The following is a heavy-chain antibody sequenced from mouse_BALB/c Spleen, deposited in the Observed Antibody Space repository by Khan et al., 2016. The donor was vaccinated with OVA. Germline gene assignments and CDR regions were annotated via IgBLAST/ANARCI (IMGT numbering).Heavy chain of an antibody. CDR2: ISFGSATI. CDR1: EFTFSSFG. D-gene: IGHD2-4*01. J-gene: IGHJ1*01. Sequence: EVELVESGGGLVQPGGSRKLSCAASEFTFSSFGMHWVRQAPEKGLEWVAYISFGSATIYYADTVKGRFTISRDNPKNTLLLQMTSLRSEDTALYYCARAMITTLYFDVWGAGTTVTVSA. V-gene: IGHV5-17*02. CDR3: ARAMITTLYFDV.